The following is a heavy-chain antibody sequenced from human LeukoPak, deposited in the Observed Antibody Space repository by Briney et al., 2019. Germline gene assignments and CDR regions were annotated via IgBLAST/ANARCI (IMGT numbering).Heavy chain of an antibody. Sequence: PGGSLRLSCAASGFTVSSNYMSWVRQAPGKGLEWVSAISGSGGSTYYADSVKGRFTISRHNSKNTLYLQMNSLRAEDTAVYYCARVGSYYYYGMDVWGQGTTVTVSS. J-gene: IGHJ6*02. D-gene: IGHD2-15*01. V-gene: IGHV3-53*04. CDR2: ISGSGGST. CDR3: ARVGSYYYYGMDV. CDR1: GFTVSSNY.